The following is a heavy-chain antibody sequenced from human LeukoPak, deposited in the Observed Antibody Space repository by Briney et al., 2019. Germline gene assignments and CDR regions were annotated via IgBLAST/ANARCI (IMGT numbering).Heavy chain of an antibody. CDR3: ARDVRHNGSGSFWSVYYYYGMDV. J-gene: IGHJ6*02. V-gene: IGHV4-4*07. CDR2: IYTSGST. D-gene: IGHD3-10*01. CDR1: GGSIGSYY. Sequence: PSETLSLTCTVSGGSIGSYYWSWIRQPAGKGLEWIGRIYTSGSTNYNPSLKSRVTMSVDTSKNQFSLKLSSVTAADTAVYYCARDVRHNGSGSFWSVYYYYGMDVWGQGTTVTVSS.